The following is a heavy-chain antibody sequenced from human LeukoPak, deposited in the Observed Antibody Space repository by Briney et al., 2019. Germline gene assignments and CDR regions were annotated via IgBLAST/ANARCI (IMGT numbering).Heavy chain of an antibody. Sequence: SETLSLTCTVSGGSISSYYWSWIRQPPGKGLEWIGYIYYSGSTNYNPSLKSRVTISVDTSKNQFSLKLITITTADTTVYYYARSNGYGLKDTWGDRTMVTVSS. CDR2: IYYSGST. CDR1: GGSISSYY. V-gene: IGHV4-59*01. D-gene: IGHD3-22*01. J-gene: IGHJ3*01. CDR3: ARSNGYGLKDT.